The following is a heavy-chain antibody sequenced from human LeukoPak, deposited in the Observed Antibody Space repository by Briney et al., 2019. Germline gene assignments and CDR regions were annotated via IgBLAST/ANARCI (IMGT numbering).Heavy chain of an antibody. Sequence: SSETLSLTCTVSGGSISSGDYYWSWIRQPPGKGLEWVGYSYYSGSTYYNPSLKSRVTISVDTSKNQFSLKLSSVTAADTAVYYCARFPYDFWTRSLDAFDIWGQGTMVTVSS. CDR3: ARFPYDFWTRSLDAFDI. V-gene: IGHV4-30-4*08. D-gene: IGHD3-3*01. CDR2: SYYSGST. CDR1: GGSISSGDYY. J-gene: IGHJ3*02.